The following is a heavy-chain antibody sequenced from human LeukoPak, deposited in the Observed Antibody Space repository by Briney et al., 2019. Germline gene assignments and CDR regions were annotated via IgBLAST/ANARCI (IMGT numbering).Heavy chain of an antibody. J-gene: IGHJ4*02. CDR1: SGSISSGDYY. CDR3: ARASPMEQWLQRTFDY. Sequence: SETLSLTCIAYSGSISSGDYYWSWIRQPPGKGLERIGYIYDSGSTYYNPSLKSRVTISVDTSKNQFSLKLSSVTAADTAVYYCARASPMEQWLQRTFDYWGQGTLVTVSS. D-gene: IGHD6-19*01. V-gene: IGHV4-30-4*08. CDR2: IYDSGST.